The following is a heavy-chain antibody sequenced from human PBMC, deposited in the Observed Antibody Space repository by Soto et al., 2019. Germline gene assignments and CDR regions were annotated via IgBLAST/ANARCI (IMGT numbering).Heavy chain of an antibody. D-gene: IGHD3-16*01. Sequence: PGGSLRLSCTASGFTFSSYAMSWVRQAPGRGLEWVSAISGSGGSTYYADSVKGRFTISRDNSKNTLYLQMNSLRVEDTAVYYCAKDGGRWPNYYYYGMDVWGQGTTVTVSS. CDR2: ISGSGGST. CDR1: GFTFSSYA. CDR3: AKDGGRWPNYYYYGMDV. J-gene: IGHJ6*02. V-gene: IGHV3-23*01.